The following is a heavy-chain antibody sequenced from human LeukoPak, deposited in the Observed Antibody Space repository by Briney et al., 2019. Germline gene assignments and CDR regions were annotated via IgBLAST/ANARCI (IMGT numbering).Heavy chain of an antibody. CDR3: ARDEGYSSSWYGAEYFQH. CDR2: INPNSGGT. D-gene: IGHD6-13*01. CDR1: GYTFTGYY. V-gene: IGHV1-2*02. J-gene: IGHJ1*01. Sequence: GASVKVSCKASGYTFTGYYMHWGRQAPGQGLEWMGWINPNSGGTNYAQKFQGRVTMTRDTSISTAYMELSRLRSDDTAVYYCARDEGYSSSWYGAEYFQHWGQGTLVTVSS.